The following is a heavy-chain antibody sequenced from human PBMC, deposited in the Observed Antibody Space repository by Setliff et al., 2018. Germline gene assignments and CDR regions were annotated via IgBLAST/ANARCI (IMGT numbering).Heavy chain of an antibody. J-gene: IGHJ6*03. V-gene: IGHV5-51*01. CDR3: ARHMTWYNWNDFRDYYYLDV. Sequence: GESLKVSCKPSGYSFDDYWIAWMRQMPGKGLEWMGMTQPRDRDVRYSPSFGGQVTISADRSTGTAYLQWSRLKASDTAIYYCARHMTWYNWNDFRDYYYLDVWGKGTAVTVS. CDR1: GYSFDDYW. CDR2: TQPRDRDV. D-gene: IGHD1-1*01.